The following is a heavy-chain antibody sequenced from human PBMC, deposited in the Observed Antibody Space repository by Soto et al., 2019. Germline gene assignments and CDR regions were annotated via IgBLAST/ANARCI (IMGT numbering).Heavy chain of an antibody. CDR1: GYTFFTYD. J-gene: IGHJ5*02. V-gene: IGHV1-18*01. D-gene: IGHD5-12*01. CDR2: ISTYSGDT. Sequence: QVHLVQSGVEVKTPGASVKVSCQASGYTFFTYDISWVRQAPGQGLEWMGWISTYSGDTKYAQKVQGRVTMTTDTSTTTAYLELRSLRSDDTAVYYCARHHGPTTSETWFDPWGQGTLVTVSS. CDR3: ARHHGPTTSETWFDP.